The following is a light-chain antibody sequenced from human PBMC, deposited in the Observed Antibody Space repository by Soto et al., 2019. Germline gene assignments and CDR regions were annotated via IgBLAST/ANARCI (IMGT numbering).Light chain of an antibody. V-gene: IGKV3-15*01. CDR2: ATS. CDR1: QSVGNN. Sequence: EIVVTQSPATLSVSPGERATLSCRASQSVGNNFAWYQQKPGQAPRLLIFATSTRATGVPARFSGSGSGKDFTLTISSLQSEDFAVYCCQQYDDWPLTCGGGAKVEIE. CDR3: QQYDDWPLT. J-gene: IGKJ4*01.